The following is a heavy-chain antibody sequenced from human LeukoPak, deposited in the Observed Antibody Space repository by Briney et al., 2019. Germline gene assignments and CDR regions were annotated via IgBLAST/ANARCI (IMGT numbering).Heavy chain of an antibody. D-gene: IGHD1-1*01. CDR1: GGSISSYY. CDR2: IYTSGST. CDR3: ARDRRSWNEGYYGMDV. V-gene: IGHV4-4*07. J-gene: IGHJ6*02. Sequence: SETLSLTCTVSGGSISSYYWSWIRQPAGKGLEWIGRIYTSGSTNYNPSLKSRVTMSVDTSKNQFSLKLSSVTAADTAVYYCARDRRSWNEGYYGMDVWGQGTTVTVSS.